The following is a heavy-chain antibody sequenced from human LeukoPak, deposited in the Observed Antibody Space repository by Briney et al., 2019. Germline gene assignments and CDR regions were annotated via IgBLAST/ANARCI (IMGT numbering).Heavy chain of an antibody. J-gene: IGHJ5*02. Sequence: SETLSLTCTVSGGSISSSSSYWGWIRQPPGKGLEWIGSIYYSGSTYYNPSLKSRVTISVDTSKNQFSLKLSSVTAADTAVYYCAVNVDTAMDNWFDPWGQGTLVTVSS. CDR3: AVNVDTAMDNWFDP. CDR2: IYYSGST. V-gene: IGHV4-39*01. CDR1: GGSISSSSSY. D-gene: IGHD5-18*01.